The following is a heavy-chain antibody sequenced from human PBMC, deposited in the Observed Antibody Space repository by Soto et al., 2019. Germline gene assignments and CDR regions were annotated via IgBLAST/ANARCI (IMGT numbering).Heavy chain of an antibody. D-gene: IGHD2-15*01. CDR3: ARHRGGARFYYYYYYMDV. CDR2: IYYSGST. Sequence: PSETLSLTCTVSGGSISSSSYYWGWIRQPPGKGLEWIGSIYYSGSTYYNPSLKSRVTISVDTSKNQFSLKLSSVTAADTAVYYCARHRGGARFYYYYYYMDVWGKGTTVTVSS. CDR1: GGSISSSSYY. V-gene: IGHV4-39*01. J-gene: IGHJ6*03.